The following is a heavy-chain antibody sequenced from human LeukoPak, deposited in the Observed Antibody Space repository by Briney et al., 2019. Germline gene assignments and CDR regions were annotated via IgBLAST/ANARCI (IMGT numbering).Heavy chain of an antibody. CDR3: ARGSSSWYGLDY. J-gene: IGHJ4*02. CDR1: GYTFTSYD. D-gene: IGHD6-13*01. V-gene: IGHV1-8*01. CDR2: MNPNSGNT. Sequence: ASVKVSGKASGYTFTSYDINWVRQATGQGLEWMGWMNPNSGNTGYAQKFQGRVTMTRNTSISTAYMELSSLRSEDTAVYYCARGSSSWYGLDYWGQGTLVTVSS.